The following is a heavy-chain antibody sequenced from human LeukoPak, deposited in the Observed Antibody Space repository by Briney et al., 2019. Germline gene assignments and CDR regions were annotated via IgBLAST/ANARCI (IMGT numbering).Heavy chain of an antibody. D-gene: IGHD4-23*01. CDR1: GYTFTSYG. Sequence: ASVKVSCKASGYTFTSYGISWVRQAPGQGLEWMGWISAYNGNTNYAQKLQGRVTMTTDTSTSTAYMELRSLRSDDTAVYYCARNGHYGGNSHYYYYYYMDVWGKGTTVTISS. V-gene: IGHV1-18*01. CDR3: ARNGHYGGNSHYYYYYYMDV. CDR2: ISAYNGNT. J-gene: IGHJ6*03.